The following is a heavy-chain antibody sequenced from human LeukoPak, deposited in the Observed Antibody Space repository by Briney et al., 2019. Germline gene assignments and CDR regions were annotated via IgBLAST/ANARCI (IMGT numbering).Heavy chain of an antibody. CDR2: IYYSGST. J-gene: IGHJ4*02. D-gene: IGHD6-13*01. V-gene: IGHV4-59*08. CDR3: ARHSEQQLDFDY. Sequence: PSETLSLTCTVSGGSISSYYWSWIRQPPGKGLEWIGYIYYSGSTNYNPSLKSRVTISVDTSKNQSSPKLSSVTAADTAVYYCARHSEQQLDFDYWGQGTLVTVSS. CDR1: GGSISSYY.